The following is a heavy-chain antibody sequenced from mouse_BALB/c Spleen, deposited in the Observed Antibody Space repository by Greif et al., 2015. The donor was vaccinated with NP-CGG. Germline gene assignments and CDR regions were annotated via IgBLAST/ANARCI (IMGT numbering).Heavy chain of an antibody. Sequence: EVMLVESGVGLVQPGGSLRLSCATSGFTFTDYYMSWVRQPPGKALEWLGFIRNKANGYTTEYSASVKGRFTISRDNSQSILYLQMNTLRAEDSATYYCARDLYYDYDVGVFDYWGQGTTLTVSS. D-gene: IGHD2-4*01. J-gene: IGHJ2*01. CDR2: IRNKANGYTT. CDR1: GFTFTDYY. CDR3: ARDLYYDYDVGVFDY. V-gene: IGHV7-3*02.